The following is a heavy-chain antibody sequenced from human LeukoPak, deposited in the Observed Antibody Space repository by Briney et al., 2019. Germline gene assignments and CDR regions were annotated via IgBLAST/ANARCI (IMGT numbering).Heavy chain of an antibody. D-gene: IGHD3-22*01. Sequence: PGGSLRLSCAASGFPFSDHYMDWVPQAPGKGLEGVGRIRNRAKSYSTQNAPYVKDRFTISRDDSRNSLYLQMNSLKTEDTAVYFCARVGDYYDSRGYSTDAFDIWGQGTMVTVSS. J-gene: IGHJ3*02. CDR2: IRNRAKSYST. V-gene: IGHV3-72*01. CDR3: ARVGDYYDSRGYSTDAFDI. CDR1: GFPFSDHY.